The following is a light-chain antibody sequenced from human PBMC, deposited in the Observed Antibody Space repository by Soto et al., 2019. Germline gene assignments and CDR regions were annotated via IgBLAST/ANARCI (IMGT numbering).Light chain of an antibody. CDR3: QLQNRFPVT. J-gene: IGKJ4*01. CDR2: DAS. CDR1: QNIDIW. Sequence: DIQMTQSPSTLSASVGDRVTITCRASQNIDIWLSWYQQKPGKATSLLIYDASNLNSGVPSRFSGSGSGTEFTLTISSLQPDGAGSYYCQLQNRFPVTFGGGTKVEIK. V-gene: IGKV1-5*01.